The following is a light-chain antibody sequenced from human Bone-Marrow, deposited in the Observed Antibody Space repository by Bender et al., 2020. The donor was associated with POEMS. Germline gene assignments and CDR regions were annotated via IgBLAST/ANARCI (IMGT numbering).Light chain of an antibody. V-gene: IGLV2-8*01. J-gene: IGLJ3*02. CDR2: EVT. CDR3: SSYAGVNNFVV. Sequence: QSALTQPPSASGSPGQSVTISCTGTSSDVGAYNYVSWYQQHPGKAPKVIIYEVTKRPSGVPDRFSGSKSGNTASLTVSGLQAEDEADYFCSSYAGVNNFVVFGGGTKLSVL. CDR1: SSDVGAYNY.